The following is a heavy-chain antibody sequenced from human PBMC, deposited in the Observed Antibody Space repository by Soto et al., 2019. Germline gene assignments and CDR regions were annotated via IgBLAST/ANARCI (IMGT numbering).Heavy chain of an antibody. J-gene: IGHJ3*02. CDR3: ARSSITIFGVGIGAFDI. CDR2: INAGNGNT. V-gene: IGHV1-3*01. D-gene: IGHD3-3*01. Sequence: GASVKVSCKASGYTFTSYAMHWVRQAPGQRLEWMGWINAGNGNTKYSQKFQGRVTITRDTSAGTAYMELSSLRSEDTAVYYCARSSITIFGVGIGAFDIWGQGTMVTVSS. CDR1: GYTFTSYA.